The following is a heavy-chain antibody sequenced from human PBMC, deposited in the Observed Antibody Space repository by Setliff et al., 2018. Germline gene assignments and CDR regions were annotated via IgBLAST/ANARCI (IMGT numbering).Heavy chain of an antibody. V-gene: IGHV1-24*01. J-gene: IGHJ4*02. CDR1: GGTFSSHA. Sequence: ASVKVSCKASGGTFSSHAISWVRQAPGQGLEWMGGFDPEDGETIYAQKFQGRGTMTEDTSTDTAYMELSSLRSEDTAVYYCATRGYSSGWYYLDYWGQGTLVTVSS. CDR3: ATRGYSSGWYYLDY. CDR2: FDPEDGET. D-gene: IGHD6-19*01.